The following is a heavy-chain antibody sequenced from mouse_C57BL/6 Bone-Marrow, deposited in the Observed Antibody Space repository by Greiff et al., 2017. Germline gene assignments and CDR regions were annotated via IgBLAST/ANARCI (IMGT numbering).Heavy chain of an antibody. Sequence: QVQLQQSGPGLVQPSQSLSITCTVSGFSLTSYGVHWVRQSPGKGLEWLGVIWRGGSTDYNAAFMSRLSITQDNSKSQVFFKMNSLQADDTAIYYCAKFDGYPYAMDYWGQGTSVTVSS. CDR2: IWRGGST. J-gene: IGHJ4*01. V-gene: IGHV2-5*01. D-gene: IGHD2-3*01. CDR1: GFSLTSYG. CDR3: AKFDGYPYAMDY.